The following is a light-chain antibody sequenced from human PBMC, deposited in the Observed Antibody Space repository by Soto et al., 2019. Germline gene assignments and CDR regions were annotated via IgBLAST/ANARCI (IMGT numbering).Light chain of an antibody. CDR1: QSISRN. Sequence: IQMTQSPSSLSASVGDRVTSTCRAGQSISRNINWYQQKPGKAPELLIYTASNLQSGVPSRFSGSGSGTDFALTISSLQPEDSAVYYCQQSHSSPLSFGGGTKVDIK. J-gene: IGKJ4*01. CDR3: QQSHSSPLS. CDR2: TAS. V-gene: IGKV1-39*01.